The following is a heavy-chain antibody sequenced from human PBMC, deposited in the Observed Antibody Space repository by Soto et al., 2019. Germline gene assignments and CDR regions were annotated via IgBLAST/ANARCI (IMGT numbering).Heavy chain of an antibody. CDR1: DGSISREY. D-gene: IGHD3-10*01. Sequence: PSGTPALTCTVPDGSISREYWSWIRQPPGKGLEWIGYIYYSGSTNYNPSLKSRVTISVDTPKNQFSLKLNSMTAADTAVYYCARHNYGSGSTYFDYWGQGTLVTVS. J-gene: IGHJ4*02. V-gene: IGHV4-59*08. CDR2: IYYSGST. CDR3: ARHNYGSGSTYFDY.